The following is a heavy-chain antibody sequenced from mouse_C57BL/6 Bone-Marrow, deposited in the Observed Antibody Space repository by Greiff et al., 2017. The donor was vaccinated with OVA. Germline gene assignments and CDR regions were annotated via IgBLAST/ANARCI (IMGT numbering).Heavy chain of an antibody. Sequence: VQLQQPGAELVKPGASVKLSCKASGYTFTSYWMQWVKQRPGQGLEWIGEIDPSDSYTNYNQKFKGKATLTVDTSSSTAYMQLSSLTSEDSAVYYCARRGWLRPRYYAMDYWGQGTSVTVSS. V-gene: IGHV1-50*01. CDR2: IDPSDSYT. CDR3: ARRGWLRPRYYAMDY. CDR1: GYTFTSYW. J-gene: IGHJ4*01. D-gene: IGHD2-2*01.